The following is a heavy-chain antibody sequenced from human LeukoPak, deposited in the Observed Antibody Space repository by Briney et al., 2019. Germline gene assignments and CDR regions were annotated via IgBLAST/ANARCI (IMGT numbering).Heavy chain of an antibody. V-gene: IGHV1-69*06. J-gene: IGHJ4*02. D-gene: IGHD1/OR15-1a*01. CDR2: IIPIFGTA. CDR1: GGTFSSYA. CDR3: ATTRPGSPYYFDY. Sequence: SVKVSCKASGGTFSSYAISWVRQAPGQGLEWMGGIIPIFGTANYAQKFQGRVTMTEDTSTDTAYMELSSLRSEDTAVYYCATTRPGSPYYFDYWGQGTLVTVSS.